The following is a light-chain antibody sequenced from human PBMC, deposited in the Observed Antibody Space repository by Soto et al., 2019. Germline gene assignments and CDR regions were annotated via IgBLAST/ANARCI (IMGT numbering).Light chain of an antibody. J-gene: IGKJ1*01. Sequence: DIVMTQSPLSLPVTPGEPASISCRSSQSLLQTNGYNYLDWYLQKPGQSPQLLIYLGSNRASGVPDMFSGSGSGTDFTLKISRVEAEDVGVYYRMQALQTPWAFGQGTKVEIK. CDR2: LGS. CDR1: QSLLQTNGYNY. V-gene: IGKV2-28*01. CDR3: MQALQTPWA.